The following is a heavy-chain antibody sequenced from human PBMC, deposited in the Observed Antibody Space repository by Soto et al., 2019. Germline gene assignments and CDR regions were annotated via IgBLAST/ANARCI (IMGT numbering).Heavy chain of an antibody. V-gene: IGHV3-23*01. CDR3: AYRTGFDY. CDR2: IAASGRNA. Sequence: GGSLRLSCAASGFTFSTYDMHWVRQAPWKGLEWVSTIAASGRNADYADSVKGRFTISRDNSKNTLYLRMNSLIAEDTAVYYCAYRTGFDYWGQGALVTVSS. J-gene: IGHJ4*02. CDR1: GFTFSTYD.